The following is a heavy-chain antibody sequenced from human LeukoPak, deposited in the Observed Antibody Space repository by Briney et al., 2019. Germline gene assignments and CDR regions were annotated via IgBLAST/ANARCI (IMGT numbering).Heavy chain of an antibody. V-gene: IGHV3-33*06. Sequence: PGGSLRLSCAASGFTFSSYGMHWVRQAPGKGLEWVAITWYDGSNKHYADSVKGRFTISRDNSKNTLYLQMNSLRAENTAVYYCAKVLWHYDSSGYVPYYFDYWGQGTLVTVSS. J-gene: IGHJ4*02. CDR1: GFTFSSYG. D-gene: IGHD3-22*01. CDR3: AKVLWHYDSSGYVPYYFDY. CDR2: TWYDGSNK.